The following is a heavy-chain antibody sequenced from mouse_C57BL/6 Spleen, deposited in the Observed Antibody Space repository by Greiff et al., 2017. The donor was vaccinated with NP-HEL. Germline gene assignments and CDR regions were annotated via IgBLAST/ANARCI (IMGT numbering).Heavy chain of an antibody. J-gene: IGHJ2*01. V-gene: IGHV1-15*01. D-gene: IGHD1-1*01. CDR3: TRRAITEYYFDY. Sequence: VQLQQSGAELVRPGASVTLSCKASGYTFTDYEMHWVKQTPVHGLEWIGAIDPETGGTAYNQKFKGKAILTADKSSSTAYMELRSLTSEDSAVYYCTRRAITEYYFDYWGQGTTLTVSS. CDR2: IDPETGGT. CDR1: GYTFTDYE.